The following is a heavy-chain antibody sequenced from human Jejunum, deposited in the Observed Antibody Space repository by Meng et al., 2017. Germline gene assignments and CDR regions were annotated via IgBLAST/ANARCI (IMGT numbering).Heavy chain of an antibody. Sequence: LLPTLPVSGGFAVIWTSYRTWVPQSPGEGREWIGYNFANGRTNYNPSLKSRVTMSVDTSRNQFSLKLSSVTAADTAVYYCARDNWGSIDYWGQGVLVTVSS. J-gene: IGHJ4*02. D-gene: IGHD7-27*01. CDR3: ARDNWGSIDY. CDR1: GGFAVIWTSY. CDR2: NFANGRT. V-gene: IGHV4-61*01.